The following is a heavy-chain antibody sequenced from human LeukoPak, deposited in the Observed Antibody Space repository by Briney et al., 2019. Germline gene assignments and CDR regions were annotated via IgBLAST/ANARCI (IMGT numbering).Heavy chain of an antibody. CDR1: GYTFTSNY. J-gene: IGHJ4*02. Sequence: GASVKVSCKASGYTFTSNYIHWVRQAPGQGLEWMGMIYPRDGSTSYAQKFQGRVTMTRDTSTSTVYMELSSLRSEDTAVYYCACRGNPIDYWGQGTLVTVSS. CDR2: IYPRDGST. CDR3: ACRGNPIDY. V-gene: IGHV1-46*01. D-gene: IGHD1-14*01.